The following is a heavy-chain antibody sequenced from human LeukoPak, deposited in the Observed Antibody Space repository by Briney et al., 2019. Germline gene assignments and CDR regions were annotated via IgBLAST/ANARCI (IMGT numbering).Heavy chain of an antibody. J-gene: IGHJ4*02. CDR1: GGTFISYP. V-gene: IGHV1-69*05. Sequence: ASVKVSCKASGGTFISYPISWVRQPPGQGLEWMGRIIPIFGTANYAQKFQGRVTITTDESTSTAYMELSSLRSEDTAVYYCARDRLYSSSPLDYWGQGTLVTVSS. D-gene: IGHD6-13*01. CDR2: IIPIFGTA. CDR3: ARDRLYSSSPLDY.